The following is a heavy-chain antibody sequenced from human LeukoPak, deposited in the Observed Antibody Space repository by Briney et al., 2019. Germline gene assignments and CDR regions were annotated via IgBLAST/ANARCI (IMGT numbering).Heavy chain of an antibody. CDR2: VYYDGNN. CDR1: GGSMSTYY. V-gene: IGHV4-59*01. J-gene: IGHJ3*02. Sequence: SETLSLTCTVSGGSMSTYYWSWIRQPPGKGLEWIGYVYYDGNNDYNPSLKSRVTTSIDASKKQFSLKLTSVTAAGTAVYYCARVKDDNNYDRAFDIWGQGTMVTVSS. D-gene: IGHD5-24*01. CDR3: ARVKDDNNYDRAFDI.